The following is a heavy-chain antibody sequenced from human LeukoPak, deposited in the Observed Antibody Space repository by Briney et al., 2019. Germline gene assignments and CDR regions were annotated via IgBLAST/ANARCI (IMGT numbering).Heavy chain of an antibody. V-gene: IGHV3-13*01. Sequence: HPGGSLRLSGAASGFTFSGDDMHWVRQATGKGLEWVSGIGTAGDTYYSGSVQGRFTISRDNARNSLYLQMNSLRAGDTAVYYCARSRLYGSGSYHDYWGQGTLVTVSS. D-gene: IGHD3-10*01. CDR2: IGTAGDT. CDR1: GFTFSGDD. J-gene: IGHJ4*02. CDR3: ARSRLYGSGSYHDY.